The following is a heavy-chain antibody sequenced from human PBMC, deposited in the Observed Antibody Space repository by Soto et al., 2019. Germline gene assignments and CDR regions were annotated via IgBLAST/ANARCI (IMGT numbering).Heavy chain of an antibody. CDR3: AKGGYCDY. D-gene: IGHD2-15*01. CDR2: ISYDGSNK. Sequence: QVQLVESGGGVVQPGRSLRLSCAASGFTFSSYGMHWVRQAPGKGLEWVAVISYDGSNKYYADSVKGRFTISRDNSKNTLYLQMNSLRAEDTAVYYCAKGGYCDYWGQGTLVTVSS. V-gene: IGHV3-30*18. J-gene: IGHJ4*02. CDR1: GFTFSSYG.